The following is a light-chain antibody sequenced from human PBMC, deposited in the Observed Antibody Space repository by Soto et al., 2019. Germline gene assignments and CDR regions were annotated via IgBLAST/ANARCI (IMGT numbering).Light chain of an antibody. CDR3: QQYTNSPPLT. CDR2: GAS. Sequence: EIVMTQSPATLSVSPGERVTLSCRASQSGSSNLAWYQQKPVQAPRLLISGASTRATGIPARFTGRGSATEFYLTISSLQSKNFAVYYCQQYTNSPPLTFGQGTTVEIK. CDR1: QSGSSN. V-gene: IGKV3-15*01. J-gene: IGKJ1*01.